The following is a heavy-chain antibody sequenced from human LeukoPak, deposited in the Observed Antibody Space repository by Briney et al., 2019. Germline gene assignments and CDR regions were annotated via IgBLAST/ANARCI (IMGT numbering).Heavy chain of an antibody. J-gene: IGHJ3*02. CDR1: GFTFSSYA. Sequence: PGRSLRLSCAASGFTFSSYAMHWVRQAPGKGLEWVAVISYDGSNKYYADSVKGRFTISRDNSKNTLYLQMNSLRAEDTAVYYCARALGYNLDAFDIWGQGTMVTVSS. V-gene: IGHV3-30-3*01. CDR2: ISYDGSNK. D-gene: IGHD5-24*01. CDR3: ARALGYNLDAFDI.